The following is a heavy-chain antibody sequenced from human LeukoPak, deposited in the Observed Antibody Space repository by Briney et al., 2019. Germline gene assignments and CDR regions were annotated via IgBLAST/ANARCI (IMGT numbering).Heavy chain of an antibody. CDR3: ARDYYDSSGDY. V-gene: IGHV1-2*06. D-gene: IGHD3-22*01. CDR2: INPSSGGT. CDR1: GYTFTGYY. Sequence: ASVKVSCKASGYTFTGYYMHWVRQAPGQGLEWMGRINPSSGGTNYAQKFQGRVTMTRDTSISTAYMELSRLRPDDTAVYYCARDYYDSSGDYWGQGTLVTVSS. J-gene: IGHJ4*02.